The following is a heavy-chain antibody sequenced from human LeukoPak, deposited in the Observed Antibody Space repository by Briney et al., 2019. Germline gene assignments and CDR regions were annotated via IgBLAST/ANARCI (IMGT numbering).Heavy chain of an antibody. CDR2: IHDSGST. V-gene: IGHV4-59*08. CDR3: ARWYYGGWAFDY. Sequence: SETLSLTCTVSGGTISSYYWNWIRQPPGKGLEWIGYIHDSGSTKYNPSLKSRVTISVETSKNQFSLKLSSVTAADTAVYYCARWYYGGWAFDYWGQETLVTGSS. D-gene: IGHD3-3*01. CDR1: GGTISSYY. J-gene: IGHJ4*02.